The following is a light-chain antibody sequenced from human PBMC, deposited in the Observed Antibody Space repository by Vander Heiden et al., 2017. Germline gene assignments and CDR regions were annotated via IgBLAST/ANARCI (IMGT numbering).Light chain of an antibody. CDR1: QSIRRW. Sequence: DIQMTQSPSSLSASVGDRVTMTCRASQSIRRWLAWYQQKPGQAPRLLIYKAFSLESGVSSRFSGSGSGTEFTLTITSLQPDDIATYYCQQVESYPWTFGRGTKVEIK. CDR2: KAF. V-gene: IGKV1-5*03. J-gene: IGKJ1*01. CDR3: QQVESYPWT.